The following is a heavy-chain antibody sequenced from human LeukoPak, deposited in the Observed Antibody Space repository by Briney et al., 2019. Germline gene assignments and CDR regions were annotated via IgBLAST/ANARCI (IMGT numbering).Heavy chain of an antibody. J-gene: IGHJ4*02. Sequence: ASVKVSCKASGYTFTGYYMHWVRQAPGQGLEWMGWINPDSGGTIYAQNFQGRVTMTRDTSTSTAYMELSSLRSDDTAVYYCARDLGDTYGSVGDFDYWGQGTLVTVSS. D-gene: IGHD3-10*01. CDR2: INPDSGGT. CDR1: GYTFTGYY. V-gene: IGHV1-2*02. CDR3: ARDLGDTYGSVGDFDY.